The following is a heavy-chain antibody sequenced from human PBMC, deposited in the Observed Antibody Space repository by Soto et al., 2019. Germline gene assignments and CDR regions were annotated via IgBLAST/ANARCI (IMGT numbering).Heavy chain of an antibody. CDR1: GGTFSSYA. CDR3: ARDRATYYYDSSGYSSLNY. CDR2: IIPIFGTA. Sequence: GASVKVSCKASGGTFSSYAISWVRQAPGQGLEWKGGIIPIFGTANYAQKFQGRVTITADESTSTAYMELSSLRSEDTAVYYCARDRATYYYDSSGYSSLNYWGQGTLVTVSS. J-gene: IGHJ4*02. D-gene: IGHD3-22*01. V-gene: IGHV1-69*13.